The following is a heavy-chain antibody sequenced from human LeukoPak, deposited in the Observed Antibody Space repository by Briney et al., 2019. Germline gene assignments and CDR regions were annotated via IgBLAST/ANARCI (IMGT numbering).Heavy chain of an antibody. D-gene: IGHD5-24*01. Sequence: SVTVSCKASGGTFSSYAISWVRHAPGQGLERMGGIIPIFGTANYAQWFQGRDTITADESTSTAYMELSSLRSEDTAVYYCAREEDGYNYYFDYWGQGTLVTVSS. CDR1: GGTFSSYA. J-gene: IGHJ4*02. V-gene: IGHV1-69*13. CDR2: IIPIFGTA. CDR3: AREEDGYNYYFDY.